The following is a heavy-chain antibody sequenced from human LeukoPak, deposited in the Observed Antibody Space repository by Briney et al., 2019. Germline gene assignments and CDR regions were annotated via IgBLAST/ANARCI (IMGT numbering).Heavy chain of an antibody. J-gene: IGHJ6*03. Sequence: SETLSLTCTVSGGSINSYYWSWIRQPPGKGLEWIGYIYYSGSTNYNPSLKSRVTISVDTSKNQFSLKLSSVTAADTAVYYCARDIADPYYYYMDVWGKGTTVTVSS. CDR2: IYYSGST. D-gene: IGHD2-15*01. V-gene: IGHV4-59*01. CDR1: GGSINSYY. CDR3: ARDIADPYYYYMDV.